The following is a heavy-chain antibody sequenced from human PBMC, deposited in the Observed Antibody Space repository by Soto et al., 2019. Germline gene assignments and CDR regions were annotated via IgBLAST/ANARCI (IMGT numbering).Heavy chain of an antibody. D-gene: IGHD3-10*01. CDR3: ARGRYGAY. Sequence: QVHLVQSGAEVKKPGASVKVSCKGSGYTFTSYGITWVRQAPGQGLEWMGWISAHNGNIDYAQKLQGRVTVTRDTSTSTAYMELRSLRSDDTAVYYCARGRYGAYWGQGALVTFSS. J-gene: IGHJ4*02. CDR2: ISAHNGNI. V-gene: IGHV1-18*01. CDR1: GYTFTSYG.